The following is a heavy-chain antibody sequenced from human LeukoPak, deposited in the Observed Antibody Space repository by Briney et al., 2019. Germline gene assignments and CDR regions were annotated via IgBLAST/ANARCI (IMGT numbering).Heavy chain of an antibody. CDR3: AKDPILDTAMVSV. CDR1: GFTVSSNY. Sequence: SGGSLRLSCAASGFTVSSNYMSWVRQAPGKGLEWVSAISGSGGSTYYADSVKGRFTISRDNSKNTLYLQMNSLRAEDTAVYYCAKDPILDTAMVSVWGQGTTVTVSS. D-gene: IGHD5-18*01. J-gene: IGHJ6*02. CDR2: ISGSGGST. V-gene: IGHV3-23*01.